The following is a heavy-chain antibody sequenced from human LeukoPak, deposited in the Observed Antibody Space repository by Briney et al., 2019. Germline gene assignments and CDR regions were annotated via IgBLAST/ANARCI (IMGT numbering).Heavy chain of an antibody. Sequence: HPGGSLRLSCAASGFTFSSYEMNWVRQAPGKGLEWVSYISSSGSTIYYADSVKGRFTISRDNAKNSLYLQMNSLRAEDTAVYYCARTSSGDVGRYYYYYMDVWGKGTTVTISS. CDR3: ARTSSGDVGRYYYYYMDV. D-gene: IGHD4-17*01. CDR2: ISSSGSTI. J-gene: IGHJ6*03. V-gene: IGHV3-48*03. CDR1: GFTFSSYE.